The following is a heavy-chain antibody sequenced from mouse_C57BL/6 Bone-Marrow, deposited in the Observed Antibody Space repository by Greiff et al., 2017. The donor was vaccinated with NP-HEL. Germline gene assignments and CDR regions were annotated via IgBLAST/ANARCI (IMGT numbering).Heavy chain of an antibody. Sequence: QVQLKESGAELARPGASVKLSCKASGYTFTSYGISWVKQRTGQGLEWIGEIYPRSGNTYYNEKFKGKATLTADTSSSTAYMELRSLTSEDSAVYFCATHYYGSSYDWFDYWGQGTLVTVSA. D-gene: IGHD1-1*01. J-gene: IGHJ3*01. CDR3: ATHYYGSSYDWFDY. CDR1: GYTFTSYG. V-gene: IGHV1-81*01. CDR2: IYPRSGNT.